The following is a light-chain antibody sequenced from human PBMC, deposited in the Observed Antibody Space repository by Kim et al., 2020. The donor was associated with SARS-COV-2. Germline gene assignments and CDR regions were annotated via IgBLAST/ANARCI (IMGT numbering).Light chain of an antibody. CDR1: QGISSY. V-gene: IGKV1-8*01. CDR3: QQYYSYPIT. J-gene: IGKJ5*01. CDR2: AAS. Sequence: GDRVTITCRASQGISSYLAWYQQKPGKAPKLLIYAASTLQSGVPSRFSGSGSGTDFTLTISCLQSEDFATYYCQQYYSYPITFGQGTRLEIK.